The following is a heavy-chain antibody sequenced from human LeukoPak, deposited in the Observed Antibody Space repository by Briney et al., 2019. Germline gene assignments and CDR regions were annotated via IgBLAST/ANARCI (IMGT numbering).Heavy chain of an antibody. Sequence: GGSLRLSCAASGFTFNSFSMSWVRRAPGKGLEWLSHIISTSSTIFYADSVKGRFTTSRDNAKNSLYLQMNSLRAEDTAVYYCATEKWYRFDQWGQGTLVTVSS. CDR1: GFTFNSFS. CDR3: ATEKWYRFDQ. CDR2: IISTSSTI. J-gene: IGHJ4*02. D-gene: IGHD2-15*01. V-gene: IGHV3-48*04.